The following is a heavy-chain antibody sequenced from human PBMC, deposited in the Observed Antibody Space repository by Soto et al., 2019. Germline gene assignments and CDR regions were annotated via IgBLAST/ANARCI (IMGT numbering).Heavy chain of an antibody. Sequence: ASVKVSCKASGGTFSSYAISWVRQAPGQGLEWMGGIIPIFGTANYAQKFQGRVTMTTDTSTSTAYMELRSLRSDDTAVYYCGREDCTNGVCFIDYWGQGTLVTVSS. J-gene: IGHJ4*02. V-gene: IGHV1-69*05. D-gene: IGHD2-8*01. CDR3: GREDCTNGVCFIDY. CDR2: IIPIFGTA. CDR1: GGTFSSYA.